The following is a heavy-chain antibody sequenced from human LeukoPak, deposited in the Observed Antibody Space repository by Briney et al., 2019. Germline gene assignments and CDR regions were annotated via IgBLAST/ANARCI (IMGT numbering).Heavy chain of an antibody. Sequence: ASVKVSCKASGYTFTTYDINWVRQATGQGLEWMGWMNPNSGNTGYAQKFQGRVTMTRDTSTSTVYMELSSLRSEDTAVYYCARGSYDFWSGHHIPAHGMDVWGQGTTVTVSS. CDR2: MNPNSGNT. V-gene: IGHV1-8*01. CDR3: ARGSYDFWSGHHIPAHGMDV. D-gene: IGHD3-3*01. CDR1: GYTFTTYD. J-gene: IGHJ6*02.